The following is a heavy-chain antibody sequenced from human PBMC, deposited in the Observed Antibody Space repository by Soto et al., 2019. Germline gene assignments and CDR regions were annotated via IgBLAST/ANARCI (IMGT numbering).Heavy chain of an antibody. CDR2: IYYAGTT. D-gene: IGHD3-22*01. J-gene: IGHJ1*01. CDR3: ATLGAYYQAMDS. V-gene: IGHV4-59*08. Sequence: SETLSLTCTVSNGSISPNYWSWIRQPPGKGLEWIGYIYYAGTTTYNPSLQSRVSISVDTSKNEVSLKLTSVTAADTAVYFCATLGAYYQAMDSWGQGTLLTVSS. CDR1: NGSISPNY.